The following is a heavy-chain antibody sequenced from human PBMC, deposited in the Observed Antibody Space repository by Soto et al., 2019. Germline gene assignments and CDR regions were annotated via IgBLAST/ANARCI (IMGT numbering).Heavy chain of an antibody. CDR3: ATGTSPYGRGQNRFDP. V-gene: IGHV4-34*01. CDR2: INHRGST. D-gene: IGHD1-1*01. J-gene: IGHJ5*02. CDR1: GGSFIGYY. Sequence: PSETLSLTCAVSGGSFIGYYWNWILQPPGKGLEWIAEINHRGSTNYNPPLESRVTISVDTSQNQFSLKLSSVTATDTAVYYCATGTSPYGRGQNRFDPWGQGTLVTVSS.